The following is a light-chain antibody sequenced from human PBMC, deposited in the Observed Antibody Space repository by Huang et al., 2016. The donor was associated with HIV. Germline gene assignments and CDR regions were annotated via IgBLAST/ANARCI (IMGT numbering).Light chain of an antibody. CDR3: MQGTHWLYT. CDR1: QSLVHSDGKTY. CDR2: KVS. Sequence: DVVMTQSPLSLPVTLGQPASISCMSSQSLVHSDGKTYLNWYHQRPGQSPRRLIYKVSNRDSGVPDRVSGSGSGTDFTLEISRVEAEDVGIFYCMQGTHWLYTFGQGTKLDIK. J-gene: IGKJ2*01. V-gene: IGKV2-30*02.